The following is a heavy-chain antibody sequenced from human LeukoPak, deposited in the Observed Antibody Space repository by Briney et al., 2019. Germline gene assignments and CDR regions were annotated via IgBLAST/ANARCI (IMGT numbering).Heavy chain of an antibody. CDR1: GFTFSSYS. V-gene: IGHV3-21*01. J-gene: IGHJ4*02. D-gene: IGHD3-22*01. CDR3: ASGDYDSSGYYDR. CDR2: ISSSSSYI. Sequence: GGSLRLSCAASGFTFSSYSMNWVRQAPGKGLEWVSSISSSSSYIYYADSVKGRFTISRDNAKNSLYLQMNSLRAEDTAVYYCASGDYDSSGYYDRWGQETLVTVSS.